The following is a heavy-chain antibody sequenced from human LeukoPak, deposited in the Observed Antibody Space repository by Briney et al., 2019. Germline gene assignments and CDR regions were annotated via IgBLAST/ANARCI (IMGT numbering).Heavy chain of an antibody. CDR1: GFTFSSYG. D-gene: IGHD4-11*01. Sequence: GRSLRLSCAASGFTFSSYGMHWVRQAPGKGLEWVAVIWYDGSNKYYADSVKGRFTISRDNSKNTLYLQMNSLRAEDTAVYHCAKIDYSNSIDYWGQGTLVTVSS. CDR3: AKIDYSNSIDY. V-gene: IGHV3-33*06. J-gene: IGHJ4*02. CDR2: IWYDGSNK.